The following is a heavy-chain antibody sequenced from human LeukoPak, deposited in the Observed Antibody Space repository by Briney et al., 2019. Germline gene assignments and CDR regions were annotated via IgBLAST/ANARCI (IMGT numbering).Heavy chain of an antibody. J-gene: IGHJ6*04. CDR1: GGSISSYY. Sequence: KASETLSLTCTVSGGSISSYYWSWLRQPTGKGLEWIGYIYYSGSTNYNPSLKSRVTISVDTPKNQFSLKLSSVTCADTAVHYCARPPGWSGYPRAGNINVWGKRTTVTVSS. D-gene: IGHD3-3*01. V-gene: IGHV4-59*01. CDR2: IYYSGST. CDR3: ARPPGWSGYPRAGNINV.